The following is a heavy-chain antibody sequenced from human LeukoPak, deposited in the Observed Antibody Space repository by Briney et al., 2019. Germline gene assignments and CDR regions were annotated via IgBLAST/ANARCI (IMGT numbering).Heavy chain of an antibody. CDR2: IDPGDSEI. CDR1: GYSFTSYW. D-gene: IGHD6-13*01. J-gene: IGHJ4*02. V-gene: IGHV5-51*01. Sequence: GESLKISCKGSGYSFTSYWIGWVRQMPGKGLEWMGVIDPGDSEITYSPSFQGHVTISVDKSVNTAYLQWSTLKASDTALYYCARHRAVGGGHSTTWYTDYWGQGTLVSVSS. CDR3: ARHRAVGGGHSTTWYTDY.